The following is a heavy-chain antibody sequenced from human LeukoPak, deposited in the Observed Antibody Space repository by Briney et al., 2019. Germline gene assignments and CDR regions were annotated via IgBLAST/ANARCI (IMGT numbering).Heavy chain of an antibody. CDR2: IYYSGTT. CDR1: GDFINSGSYY. D-gene: IGHD6-6*01. CDR3: ARRDIAARLNWFDP. J-gene: IGHJ5*02. Sequence: ASETLSLTCTVSGDFINSGSYYWGWIRQPPGKGLEWIGSIYYSGTTYYNPSLKSRVTISLDTSKNQFSLKLSSVTAADTAVYYCARRDIAARLNWFDPWGQGTLVTVSS. V-gene: IGHV4-39*01.